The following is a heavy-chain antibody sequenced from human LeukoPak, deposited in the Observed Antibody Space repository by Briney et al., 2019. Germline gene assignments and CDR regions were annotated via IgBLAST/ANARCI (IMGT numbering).Heavy chain of an antibody. J-gene: IGHJ4*02. Sequence: SETLSLTCTVSGGSISSYYWSWIRQPPGKGLEWIGYIYYSGSTNYNPSLKSRVTISVDTSKNQFSLKLSSVTAADTAVYYCARGIAVASPHFDYWGQGTLVTVSS. CDR1: GGSISSYY. D-gene: IGHD6-19*01. V-gene: IGHV4-59*12. CDR3: ARGIAVASPHFDY. CDR2: IYYSGST.